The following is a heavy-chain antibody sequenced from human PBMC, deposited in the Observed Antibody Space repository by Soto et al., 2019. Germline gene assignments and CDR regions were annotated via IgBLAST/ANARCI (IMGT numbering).Heavy chain of an antibody. CDR3: ARSVFP. CDR2: IHYIGST. J-gene: IGHJ5*02. V-gene: IGHV4-31*03. CDR1: GGSISSGGYY. Sequence: QVQLQESGPGLVKPSQTLSPICTVSGGSISSGGYYWNWIRQHPGKGLEWIGYIHYIGSTYYNPSLSRRVIITLAPAKSQFSLNLCSVLAAETAVYYCARSVFPWGQGTLVTVSS.